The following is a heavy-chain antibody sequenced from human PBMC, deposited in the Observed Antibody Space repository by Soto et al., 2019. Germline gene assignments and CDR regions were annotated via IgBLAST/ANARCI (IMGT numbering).Heavy chain of an antibody. D-gene: IGHD5-18*01. J-gene: IGHJ3*02. Sequence: ASVKVSCKASGYTFTGYYMHWVRQAPGQGLEWMGWINPNSGGTNYAQKFQGWVTMTRDTSISTAYMELSRLRSDDTAVYYCARDSRIQLWLPGAFDIWGQRTTVTVSS. CDR2: INPNSGGT. CDR1: GYTFTGYY. V-gene: IGHV1-2*04. CDR3: ARDSRIQLWLPGAFDI.